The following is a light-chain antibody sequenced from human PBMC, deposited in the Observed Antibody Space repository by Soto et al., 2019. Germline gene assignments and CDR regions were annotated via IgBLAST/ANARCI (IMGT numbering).Light chain of an antibody. CDR3: QQYGSSPI. Sequence: EIVSTRSPGTLSLSPGERATLSCRASQSVSSSYLAWYQQKPGQAPRLLIYGASSRATGIPDRFSGSGSGTDFTLTISRLEPEDFAVYYCQQYGSSPIFGPGTKVDIK. J-gene: IGKJ3*01. CDR1: QSVSSSY. V-gene: IGKV3-20*01. CDR2: GAS.